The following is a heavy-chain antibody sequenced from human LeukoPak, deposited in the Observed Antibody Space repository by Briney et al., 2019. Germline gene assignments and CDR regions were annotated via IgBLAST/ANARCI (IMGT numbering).Heavy chain of an antibody. CDR3: ASVIGDLSD. CDR2: IYYSGST. Sequence: SETLSLTCTVSGSSISSSSYYWGWIRQPPGKGLEWIGSIYYSGSTYFNPSVKGRVTISVDTSKNQFSLKLTSVTAADTAVYYCASVIGDLSDWGQGTLVTVSS. D-gene: IGHD7-27*01. V-gene: IGHV4-39*01. J-gene: IGHJ4*02. CDR1: GSSISSSSYY.